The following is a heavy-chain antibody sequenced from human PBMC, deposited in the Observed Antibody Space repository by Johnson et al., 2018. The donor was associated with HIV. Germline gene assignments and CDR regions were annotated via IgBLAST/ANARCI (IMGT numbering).Heavy chain of an antibody. CDR1: GFTVSSNY. Sequence: VQLVESGGGLVQPGGSLRLSCAASGFTVSSNYMSWVRQAPGRGLEWVSFIYSGGSTYHADSVKGRFIISRDNSKSTLYLQMNSLRAGDTAVYYCARVSSGGAFDIWGQGTMVTVSS. J-gene: IGHJ3*02. V-gene: IGHV3-66*01. CDR3: ARVSSGGAFDI. CDR2: IYSGGST. D-gene: IGHD3-22*01.